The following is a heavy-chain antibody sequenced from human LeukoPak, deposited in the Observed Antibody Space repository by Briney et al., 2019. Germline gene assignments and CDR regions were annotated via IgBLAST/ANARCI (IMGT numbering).Heavy chain of an antibody. Sequence: GASVKVSCKASGYTFTGYYIHWVRQAPGQGLEWMGWSNAGNGNTKYSQEFQGRVTITRDTSASTAYMELSSLRSEDMAVYYCARGGSSGAFDIWGQGTMVTVSS. J-gene: IGHJ3*02. V-gene: IGHV1-3*02. D-gene: IGHD2-15*01. CDR1: GYTFTGYY. CDR2: SNAGNGNT. CDR3: ARGGSSGAFDI.